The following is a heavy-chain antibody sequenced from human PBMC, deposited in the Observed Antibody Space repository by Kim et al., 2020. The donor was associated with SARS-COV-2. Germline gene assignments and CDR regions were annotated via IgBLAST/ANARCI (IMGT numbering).Heavy chain of an antibody. CDR1: GFTFGSYG. CDR3: AKAAKGWGYYYYGMDV. CDR2: ITYDGSNI. J-gene: IGHJ6*02. D-gene: IGHD7-27*01. V-gene: IGHV3-30*18. Sequence: GGSLRLSCAASGFTFGSYGMHWVRQAPGKGLEWVSVITYDGSNIYYADSVKGRFTISRDNSKNTLYLQMNSLRAEDTAVYYCAKAAKGWGYYYYGMDVWGHGPTVTVSS.